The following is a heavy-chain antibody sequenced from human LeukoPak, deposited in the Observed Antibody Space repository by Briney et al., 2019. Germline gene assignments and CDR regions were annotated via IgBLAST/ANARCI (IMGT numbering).Heavy chain of an antibody. CDR1: GYTFTSYY. V-gene: IGHV1-46*01. D-gene: IGHD6-19*01. Sequence: ASVKVSCKASGYTFTSYYTHWVRQAPGQGLEWMGIINPSGGSTSYAQKFQGRVTMTRDTSTSTVYMELSSLRSEDTAVYYCARDRLAVAEFDYWGQGTLVTVSS. J-gene: IGHJ4*02. CDR2: INPSGGST. CDR3: ARDRLAVAEFDY.